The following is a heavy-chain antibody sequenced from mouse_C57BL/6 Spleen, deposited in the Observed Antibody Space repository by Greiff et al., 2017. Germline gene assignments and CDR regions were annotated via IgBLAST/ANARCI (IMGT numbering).Heavy chain of an antibody. V-gene: IGHV5-4*01. J-gene: IGHJ4*01. CDR2: ISDGGSYT. CDR3: ARERLYYYAMDY. Sequence: EVMLVESGGGLVKPGGSLKLSCAASGFTFSSYAMSWVRQTPEKRLEWVATISDGGSYTYYPDNVKGRFTITSDNAKNNMYLQMGHLKSEDTAMYYCARERLYYYAMDYWGQGTVVTVSS. D-gene: IGHD1-1*02. CDR1: GFTFSSYA.